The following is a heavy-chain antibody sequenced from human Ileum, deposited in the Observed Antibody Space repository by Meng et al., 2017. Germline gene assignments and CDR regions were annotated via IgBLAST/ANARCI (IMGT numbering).Heavy chain of an antibody. J-gene: IGHJ4*02. V-gene: IGHV1-69*02. D-gene: IGHD5-24*01. CDR3: ARGVEDAFNGIDY. CDR1: ADIVGYHT. Sequence: SVKVSCKASADIVGYHTFTWVRQAPGQGLEWMGRIVPVLGVSTYAQKFQGRVTITADKSTNTVYMEMSSLRSDDTAFYYCARGVEDAFNGIDYWGQGTLVTVSS. CDR2: IVPVLGVS.